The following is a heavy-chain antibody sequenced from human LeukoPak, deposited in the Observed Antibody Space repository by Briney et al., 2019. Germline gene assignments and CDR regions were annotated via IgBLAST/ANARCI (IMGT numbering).Heavy chain of an antibody. Sequence: SETLSLNCAVYGGSFSGYYWSWIRQPPGNGLEWMGEINHSGGTNYNPSLKSRVTITVDTSKNHFSLKRSSATAANTAVYYCARGRIGALYYYYYYMDVWGKGTTVTVSS. J-gene: IGHJ6*03. CDR3: ARGRIGALYYYYYYMDV. D-gene: IGHD6-13*01. CDR1: GGSFSGYY. V-gene: IGHV4-34*01. CDR2: INHSGGT.